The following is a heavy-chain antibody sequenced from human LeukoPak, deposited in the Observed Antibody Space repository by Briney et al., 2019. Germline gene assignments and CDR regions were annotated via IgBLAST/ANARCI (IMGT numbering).Heavy chain of an antibody. D-gene: IGHD3-16*01. CDR1: GFNFSTYI. Sequence: GGSLRLSCTASGFNFSTYIMNWVRQGPGKGLEWVSSISTKSSYIYNADSLKGRFTISRDNAKNSLYLQMNSLRAEDTAVYYCVGARSSTWFDPWGQGALVTVSS. J-gene: IGHJ5*02. CDR3: VGARSSTWFDP. V-gene: IGHV3-21*01. CDR2: ISTKSSYI.